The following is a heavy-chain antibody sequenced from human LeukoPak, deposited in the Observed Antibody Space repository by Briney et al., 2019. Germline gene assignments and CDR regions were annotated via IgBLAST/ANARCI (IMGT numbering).Heavy chain of an antibody. V-gene: IGHV4-59*01. J-gene: IGHJ4*02. D-gene: IGHD3-16*01. CDR1: GGSLSNYY. Sequence: SETLSLTCTVSGGSLSNYYWSWIRQPPGKGLEWIGHIYESGSTTYNPSLKSRVTISVDTSKKQFSLRLSSVTAADTAVYYCARGRIGGPKAPFDYWGQGTLVTVFS. CDR3: ARGRIGGPKAPFDY. CDR2: IYESGST.